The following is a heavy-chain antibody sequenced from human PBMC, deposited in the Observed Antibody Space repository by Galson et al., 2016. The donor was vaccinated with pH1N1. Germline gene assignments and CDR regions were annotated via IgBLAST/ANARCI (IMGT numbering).Heavy chain of an antibody. CDR2: LSGSGSST. CDR3: AKDYRERTSSARAFDI. CDR1: GFTFKNYD. J-gene: IGHJ3*02. Sequence: SLRLSCAASGFTFKNYDMTWVRQAPWKGLEWVSTLSGSGSSTYYGDSVRGRFTISRDNSKNTLYLQMNTLKVDDTAVYYCAKDYRERTSSARAFDIWVQGTLVTVSS. V-gene: IGHV3-23*01. D-gene: IGHD6-6*01.